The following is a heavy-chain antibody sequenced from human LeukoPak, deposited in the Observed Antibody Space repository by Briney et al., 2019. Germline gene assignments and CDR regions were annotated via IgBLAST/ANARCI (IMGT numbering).Heavy chain of an antibody. J-gene: IGHJ4*02. Sequence: GGSLRLSCAASGFTVSSNYMSWVRQAPGKGLEWVSVIYSGGSTYYADSVKGRFTISRDNSKNTLYLQMNSLGAEDTAVYYCARDTDSNFDYWGQGTLVTVSS. CDR3: ARDTDSNFDY. V-gene: IGHV3-53*01. D-gene: IGHD6-13*01. CDR1: GFTVSSNY. CDR2: IYSGGST.